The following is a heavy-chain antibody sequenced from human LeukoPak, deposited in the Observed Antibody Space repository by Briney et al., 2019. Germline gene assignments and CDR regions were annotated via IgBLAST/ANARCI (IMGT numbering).Heavy chain of an antibody. CDR2: IYYSGST. V-gene: IGHV4-39*07. CDR3: ARKGQLVGHWFDP. Sequence: SETLSLTCTVSGGSISSSSYYWGWIRQPPGKGLEWIGSIYYSGSTYYNPSLKSRVTISVDTSKNQFSLKLSSVTAADTAVYYCARKGQLVGHWFDPWGQGTLVTVSS. D-gene: IGHD6-6*01. J-gene: IGHJ5*02. CDR1: GGSISSSSYY.